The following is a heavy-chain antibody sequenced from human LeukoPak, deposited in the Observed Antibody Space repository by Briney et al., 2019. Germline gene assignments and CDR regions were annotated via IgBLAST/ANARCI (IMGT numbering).Heavy chain of an antibody. D-gene: IGHD5-18*01. CDR1: GFTFSIYS. V-gene: IGHV3-21*01. CDR2: ISSSSSYI. CDR3: AREVGRTDTAMASDY. J-gene: IGHJ4*02. Sequence: GGSLRLSCAASGFTFSIYSMNWVRQAPGKGLEWVSPISSSSSYIYYADSVKGRFTISRDNAKNSLYLQMNSLRAEDTAVYYCAREVGRTDTAMASDYWGQGTLVTVSS.